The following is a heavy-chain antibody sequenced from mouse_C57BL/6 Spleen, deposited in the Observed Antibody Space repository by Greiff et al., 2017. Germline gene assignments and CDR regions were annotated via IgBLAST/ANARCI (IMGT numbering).Heavy chain of an antibody. V-gene: IGHV1-85*01. J-gene: IGHJ3*01. Sequence: QVQLKESGPELVKPGASVKLSCKASGYTFTSYDINWVKQRPGQGLEWMGWIYPRDGSTKYNEKFKGKATLTVDTSSSTAYMELHSLTSEDSAVYFCASGNYGVFAYWGQGTLVTVSA. CDR1: GYTFTSYD. D-gene: IGHD2-1*01. CDR3: ASGNYGVFAY. CDR2: IYPRDGST.